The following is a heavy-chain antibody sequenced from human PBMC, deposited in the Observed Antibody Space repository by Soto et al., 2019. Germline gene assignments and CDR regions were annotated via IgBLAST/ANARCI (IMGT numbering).Heavy chain of an antibody. CDR3: VGAASHSSAGIFDC. J-gene: IGHJ4*02. V-gene: IGHV3-30*03. CDR2: ITDDGSNK. Sequence: GWCLRLSCADSGFIFENFGMSWVRQAPGKGLEWVAVITDDGSNKYYADSVKGRFTISRDNSKNTLYLQMNSLRAEDTAVYYCVGAASHSSAGIFDCWGQGTLVTVSS. CDR1: GFIFENFG. D-gene: IGHD6-13*01.